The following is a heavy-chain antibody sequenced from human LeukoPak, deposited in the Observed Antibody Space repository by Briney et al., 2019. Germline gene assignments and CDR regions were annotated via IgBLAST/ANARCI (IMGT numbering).Heavy chain of an antibody. CDR3: ARSSHVRAPFDY. CDR2: IYYSGST. J-gene: IGHJ4*02. Sequence: SETLSLTCTVSGGSISSYYWSWIRQPPGKGLEWIGYIYYSGSTNYNPSLKSRVTISVDTSKNQFSLKLSSVTAADTAVYYCARSSHVRAPFDYWGQGTLVTVSS. D-gene: IGHD1-26*01. V-gene: IGHV4-59*01. CDR1: GGSISSYY.